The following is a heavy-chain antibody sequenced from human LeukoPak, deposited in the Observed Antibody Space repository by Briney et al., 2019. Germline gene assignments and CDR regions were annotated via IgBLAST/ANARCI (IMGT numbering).Heavy chain of an antibody. CDR3: ARETIMYYYDSYGALDI. J-gene: IGHJ3*02. D-gene: IGHD3-22*01. CDR1: GGSISSGGYY. CDR2: IYYSGST. V-gene: IGHV4-30-4*08. Sequence: SETLSLTCTVSGGSISSGGYYWSWIRQHPGKGLEWIGYIYYSGSTYYNPSLKSRVTISVDTSKNQFSLKLSSVTAADTAVYYYARETIMYYYDSYGALDIWGQGTMVTVSS.